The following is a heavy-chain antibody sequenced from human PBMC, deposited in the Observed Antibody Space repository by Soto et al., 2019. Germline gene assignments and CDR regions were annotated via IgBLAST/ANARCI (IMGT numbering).Heavy chain of an antibody. CDR1: GYTFASYA. CDR2: ISAYNGNT. Sequence: QVQLVQSGAEVKKPGASVKVSCKASGYTFASYAISWMRQAPGQGLEWMGWISAYNGNTNYAQKLQGRVTMTTDTSTSKAYMELRSLSSDETAVYYCARDPPPPDYWGQGTLVTVSS. V-gene: IGHV1-18*01. J-gene: IGHJ4*02. CDR3: ARDPPPPDY.